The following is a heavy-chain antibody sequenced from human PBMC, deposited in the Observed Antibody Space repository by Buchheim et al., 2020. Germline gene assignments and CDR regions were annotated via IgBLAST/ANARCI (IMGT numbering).Heavy chain of an antibody. D-gene: IGHD3-22*01. V-gene: IGHV3-30*02. CDR1: GFTFSSYG. J-gene: IGHJ4*02. CDR2: IRYDGSNK. CDR3: AKDLMYYDSSGYYLWYFDY. Sequence: QVQLVESGGGVVQPGRSLRLSRAASGFTFSSYGMHWVRQAPGKGLEWVAFIRYDGSNKYYADSVKGRFTISRDNSKNTLYLQMNSLRAEDTAVYYCAKDLMYYDSSGYYLWYFDYWGQGTL.